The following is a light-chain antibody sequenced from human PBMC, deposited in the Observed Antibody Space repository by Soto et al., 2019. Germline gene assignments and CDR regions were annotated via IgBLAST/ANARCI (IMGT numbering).Light chain of an antibody. CDR1: QSVYSN. CDR2: GAS. Sequence: MTQSPSTLSASVGDRVTITCRASQSVYSNLAWYQEKPGQAHRLLIYGASTRATGIAARFSGSGSGTEFTLTISSLQSEDFAVYYCQQYNNWPITFGQGKRLEIK. J-gene: IGKJ5*01. CDR3: QQYNNWPIT. V-gene: IGKV3-15*01.